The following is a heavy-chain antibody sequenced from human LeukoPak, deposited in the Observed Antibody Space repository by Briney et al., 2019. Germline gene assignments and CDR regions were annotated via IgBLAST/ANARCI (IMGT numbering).Heavy chain of an antibody. J-gene: IGHJ4*02. CDR1: GYTFTNYW. CDR2: IYPDDSDT. Sequence: GESLKISCKGSGYTFTNYWIGWVRQVPGKGLEWMGIIYPDDSDTRYRPSFQGQVTISADKSISTAYLQWSSLKASDTAMYYCARQGLHREQGPNDYWGQGTLVTVSS. D-gene: IGHD1-26*01. V-gene: IGHV5-51*01. CDR3: ARQGLHREQGPNDY.